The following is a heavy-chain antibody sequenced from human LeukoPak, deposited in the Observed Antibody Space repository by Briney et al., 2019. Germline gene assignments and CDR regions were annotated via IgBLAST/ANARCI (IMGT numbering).Heavy chain of an antibody. V-gene: IGHV3-48*01. CDR2: IGSSDSTI. CDR3: ARAVAGLRHFDY. J-gene: IGHJ4*02. CDR1: GHTFSTYS. Sequence: PGGSLRLFCAASGHTFSTYSMTWVRQAPGKGLEWVSYIGSSDSTIYYADSVKGRFTISRDNAKNSLYLQMNSLRAEDTAVYYCARAVAGLRHFDYWGQGTLVTVSS. D-gene: IGHD6-19*01.